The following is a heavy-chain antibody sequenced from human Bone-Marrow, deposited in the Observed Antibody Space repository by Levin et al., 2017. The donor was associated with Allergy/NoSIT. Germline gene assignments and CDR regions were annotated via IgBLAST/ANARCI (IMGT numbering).Heavy chain of an antibody. CDR3: ARDDVVATNH. CDR2: IHSGGRK. CDR1: GFTISTNY. J-gene: IGHJ4*02. V-gene: IGHV3-66*01. D-gene: IGHD5-12*01. Sequence: ETLSLTCAASGFTISTNYMSWVRQVPGKGLEWVSIIHSGGRKNYADSVKGRFTISRDNYNNTLYLQMNSLRGEDTAIYYCARDDVVATNHWGQGTLVIVSS.